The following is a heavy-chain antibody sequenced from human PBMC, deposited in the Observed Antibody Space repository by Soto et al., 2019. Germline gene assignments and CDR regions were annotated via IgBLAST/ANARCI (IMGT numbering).Heavy chain of an antibody. CDR3: VRAMDV. V-gene: IGHV3-30*03. Sequence: GGSLRLSCAASGFTFSSYGMHWVRQAPGKGLEWVAVISYDGSNKYYAVSVKGRFTISRDSAKNSLYLQMNSLRAENTAVYYCVRAMDVWSRGTTVTVSS. CDR1: GFTFSSYG. CDR2: ISYDGSNK. J-gene: IGHJ6*03.